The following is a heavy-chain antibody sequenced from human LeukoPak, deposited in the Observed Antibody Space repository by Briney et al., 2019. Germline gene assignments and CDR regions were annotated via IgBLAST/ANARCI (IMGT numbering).Heavy chain of an antibody. J-gene: IGHJ4*02. CDR3: VKDLVAASENVRGWYPMDY. V-gene: IGHV3-43*01. D-gene: IGHD6-19*01. CDR1: GFTLDEYT. Sequence: GGSLRLSCAASGFTLDEYTMHWVRQAPGKGLEWVSLISWNGAGIHYGDSVKGRFTISRDNSKNSLYLQMNSLRTEDTALYYCVKDLVAASENVRGWYPMDYWGQGTLVTVSS. CDR2: ISWNGAGI.